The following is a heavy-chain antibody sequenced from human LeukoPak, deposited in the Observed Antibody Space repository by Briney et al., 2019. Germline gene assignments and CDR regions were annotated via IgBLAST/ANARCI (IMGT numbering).Heavy chain of an antibody. CDR2: ISSSSSYI. CDR1: GFTFSSYS. V-gene: IGHV3-21*01. Sequence: KTGGSLRLSCAASGFTFSSYSMNWVRQAPGKGLEWVSSISSSSSYIYYADSVKGRFTISRDNAKNSLYLQMNSLRAEDTAVYYCASTTKNAFDIWGQGQWSPSLQ. J-gene: IGHJ3*02. CDR3: ASTTKNAFDI. D-gene: IGHD1-26*01.